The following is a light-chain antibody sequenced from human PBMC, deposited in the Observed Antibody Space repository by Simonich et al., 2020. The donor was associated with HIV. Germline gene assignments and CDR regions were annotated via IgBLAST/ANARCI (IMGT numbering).Light chain of an antibody. CDR3: QQYNNWPSPFT. Sequence: EIVMTPSPATLSVSPGERATLSCRTSRNVACNLAWYQQKPGQAPRLRIYGASSRATGIPARFSGSGFGTEFTLTISSMQSEDFAVYYCQQYNNWPSPFTFGPGTKVDIK. V-gene: IGKV3-15*01. J-gene: IGKJ3*01. CDR2: GAS. CDR1: RNVACN.